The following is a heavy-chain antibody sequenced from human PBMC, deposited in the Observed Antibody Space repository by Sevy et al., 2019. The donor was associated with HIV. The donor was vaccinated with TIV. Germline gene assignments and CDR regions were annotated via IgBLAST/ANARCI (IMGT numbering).Heavy chain of an antibody. CDR2: IKSKTDGGTT. CDR3: TTDPGYYYDSSGYSLQYGMDV. J-gene: IGHJ6*02. Sequence: GGSLRLSCAASGFTFSNAWMSWVRQAPGKGLEWVGRIKSKTDGGTTDYAAPVKGKFTISRDVSKNTLYLQMNSLKTEDTAVYYCTTDPGYYYDSSGYSLQYGMDVWGQGTTVTVSS. V-gene: IGHV3-15*01. CDR1: GFTFSNAW. D-gene: IGHD3-22*01.